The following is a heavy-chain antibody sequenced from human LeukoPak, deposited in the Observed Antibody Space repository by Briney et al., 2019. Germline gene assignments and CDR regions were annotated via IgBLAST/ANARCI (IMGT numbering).Heavy chain of an antibody. D-gene: IGHD3-9*01. CDR2: IKQDGSEK. CDR3: ARDPLTLYNYYMDV. V-gene: IGHV3-7*01. CDR1: GFTFSSYW. J-gene: IGHJ6*03. Sequence: GGSLRLSCAASGFTFSSYWMSWVRQAPGKGLEWVAKIKQDGSEKYYVDSVKGQFTISRDNAKNSLYLQMNSLRAEDTAVYYCARDPLTLYNYYMDVWGKGTTVTVSS.